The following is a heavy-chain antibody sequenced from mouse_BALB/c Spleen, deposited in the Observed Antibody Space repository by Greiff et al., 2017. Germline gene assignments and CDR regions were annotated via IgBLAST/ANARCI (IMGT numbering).Heavy chain of an antibody. V-gene: IGHV1-54*01. Sequence: QVQLQQSGAELVRPGTSVKVSCKASGYAFTNYLIEWVKQRPGQGLEWIGVINPGSGGTNYNEKFKGKATLTADKSSSTAYMQLSSLTSDDSAVYFCARSGGYDGAWYFDGWGAGTTVTVSS. CDR3: ARSGGYDGAWYFDG. CDR2: INPGSGGT. CDR1: GYAFTNYL. D-gene: IGHD2-2*01. J-gene: IGHJ1*01.